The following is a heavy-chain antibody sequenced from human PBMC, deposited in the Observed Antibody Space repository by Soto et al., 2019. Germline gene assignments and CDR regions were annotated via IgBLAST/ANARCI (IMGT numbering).Heavy chain of an antibody. V-gene: IGHV4-31*03. CDR3: ARDAHAVTKVTTQQTYYYYGMDV. Sequence: PSETLSLTCTVSGCSISSGGYYWSWIRQHPGKGLEWIGYIYYSGSTYYNPSLKSRVTISVDTTKNQFSLKLSSVTAADTAVYYCARDAHAVTKVTTQQTYYYYGMDVWGQGTMVTVSS. CDR1: GCSISSGGYY. CDR2: IYYSGST. J-gene: IGHJ6*02. D-gene: IGHD4-4*01.